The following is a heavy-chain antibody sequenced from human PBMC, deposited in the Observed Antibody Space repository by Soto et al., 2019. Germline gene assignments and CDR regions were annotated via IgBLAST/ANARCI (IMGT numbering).Heavy chain of an antibody. V-gene: IGHV1-69*06. CDR3: ATAPAASIAARTELGYYYYGMDV. CDR1: GGTFSSYA. CDR2: IIPIFGTA. Sequence: SVKVSCKASGGTFSSYAISWVRQAPGQGLEWMGGIIPIFGTANYAQKFQGRVTITADKSTSTAYMELSSLRSEDTAVYYCATAPAASIAARTELGYYYYGMDVWGQGPTVTVSS. D-gene: IGHD6-6*01. J-gene: IGHJ6*02.